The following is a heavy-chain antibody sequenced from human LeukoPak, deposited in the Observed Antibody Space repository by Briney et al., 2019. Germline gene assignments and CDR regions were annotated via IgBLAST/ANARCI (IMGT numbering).Heavy chain of an antibody. Sequence: SETLSLTCTVSGGSISSYYWSWIRQPPGKGLEWIGYIYYSGSTNYNPSLKSRVTISVDTSKNQFSLKLSSVTAADTAVYYCARKHYDFWSGYYTGFDYWGQGTLVTVSS. CDR1: GGSISSYY. CDR2: IYYSGST. V-gene: IGHV4-59*08. J-gene: IGHJ4*02. CDR3: ARKHYDFWSGYYTGFDY. D-gene: IGHD3-3*01.